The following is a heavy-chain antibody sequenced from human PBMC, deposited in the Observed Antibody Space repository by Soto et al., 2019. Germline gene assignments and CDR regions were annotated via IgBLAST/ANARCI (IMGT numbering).Heavy chain of an antibody. CDR1: GGSINSYY. Sequence: SETLSLTCTVSGGSINSYYWSWIRQPPGKGLEWIGYIYYSGSTNYNPSLKSRVTISVDTSKNQFSLKLSSVTAADKAVYYRARRYGGNFDYWGQGTLATVSS. CDR2: IYYSGST. J-gene: IGHJ4*02. CDR3: ARRYGGNFDY. D-gene: IGHD1-26*01. V-gene: IGHV4-59*01.